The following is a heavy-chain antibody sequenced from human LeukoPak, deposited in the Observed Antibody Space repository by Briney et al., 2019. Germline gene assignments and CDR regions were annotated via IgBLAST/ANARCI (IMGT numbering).Heavy chain of an antibody. D-gene: IGHD4-17*01. CDR3: AKLLNDYGDYYFDY. Sequence: GRSLRLSCAASGFTFSSYAMHWVRQAPGKGLEWVAVISYDGSNKYYADSVKGRFTISRDNSKNTLYLQMNSLRAEDTAVYYCAKLLNDYGDYYFDYWGQGTLVTVSS. J-gene: IGHJ4*02. CDR1: GFTFSSYA. CDR2: ISYDGSNK. V-gene: IGHV3-30*04.